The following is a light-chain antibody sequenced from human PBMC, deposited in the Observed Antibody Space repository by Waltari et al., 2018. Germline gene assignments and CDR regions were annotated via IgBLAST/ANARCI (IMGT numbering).Light chain of an antibody. V-gene: IGLV1-40*01. CDR1: SSNVGAGYA. CDR2: GNT. CDR3: QSYDSSLSAVV. Sequence: QSVLTQAPSVSGAPGQRVTISCTGSSSNVGAGYAVHWHQQLPGTAPKLLIHGNTNRPSGVPDRFSGSKSGTSASLAIAGLQAEDEADYYCQSYDSSLSAVVFGGGTKLTVL. J-gene: IGLJ2*01.